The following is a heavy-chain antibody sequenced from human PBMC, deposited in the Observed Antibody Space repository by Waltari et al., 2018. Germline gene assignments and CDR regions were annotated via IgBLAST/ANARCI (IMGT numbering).Heavy chain of an antibody. D-gene: IGHD3-10*02. CDR1: GGSLSSHY. J-gene: IGHJ6*03. Sequence: QVQLQESGPGLVKPSETLSLTCTVSGGSLSSHYWSWIRQPPGKGLEWIGYIYYSGSTNYNPSLKSRVTISVDTSKNQFSLKLSSVTAADTAVYYCARVFRYYMDVWGKGTTVTVSS. CDR3: ARVFRYYMDV. V-gene: IGHV4-59*11. CDR2: IYYSGST.